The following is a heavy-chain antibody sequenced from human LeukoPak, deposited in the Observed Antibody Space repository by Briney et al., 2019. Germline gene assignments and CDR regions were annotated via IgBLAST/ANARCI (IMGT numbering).Heavy chain of an antibody. CDR2: INPSGGST. CDR3: ARARYSSGFFDY. J-gene: IGHJ4*02. V-gene: IGHV1-46*01. CDR1: GYSFTRYY. Sequence: ASVKVSCKASGYSFTRYYMHWVRQAPGQGLEWMGIINPSGGSTSYAQKFQGRVTMTRVTSTSTVYMELSSLRSEDTAVYYCARARYSSGFFDYWGKGTLVTVSS. D-gene: IGHD6-19*01.